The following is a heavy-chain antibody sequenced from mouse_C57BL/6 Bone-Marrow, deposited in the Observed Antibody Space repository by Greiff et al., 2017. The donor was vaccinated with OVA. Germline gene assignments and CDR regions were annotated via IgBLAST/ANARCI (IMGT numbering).Heavy chain of an antibody. CDR1: GYAFSSSW. CDR2: IYPGDGDT. Sequence: QVQLKQSGPELVKPGASVKISCKASGYAFSSSWMNWVKQRPGKGLEWIGRIYPGDGDTNDNGKFKGKATLTADKSSSTAYMQLSSLTSEDSAVYFCAREDDYDWYFDVWGTGTTVTVSS. D-gene: IGHD2-4*01. J-gene: IGHJ1*03. V-gene: IGHV1-82*01. CDR3: AREDDYDWYFDV.